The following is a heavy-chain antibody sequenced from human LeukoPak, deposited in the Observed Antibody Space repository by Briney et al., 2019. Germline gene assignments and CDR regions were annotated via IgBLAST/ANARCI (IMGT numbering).Heavy chain of an antibody. CDR3: AKSDCSGRSCYPYYFDY. D-gene: IGHD2-15*01. CDR2: SSGSGGST. CDR1: GVTFSSYA. J-gene: IGHJ4*02. V-gene: IGHV3-23*01. Sequence: GGSLRLSCAASGVTFSSYAMSWVRQAPGKGLEWVSASSGSGGSTYYADSVKGRFTTSRDNSKNTLYLQMNSLRAEDTAVYYCAKSDCSGRSCYPYYFDYWGQGTRVTVSS.